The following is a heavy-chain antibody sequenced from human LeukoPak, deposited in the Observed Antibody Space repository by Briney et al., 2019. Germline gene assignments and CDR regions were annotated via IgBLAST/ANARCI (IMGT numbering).Heavy chain of an antibody. J-gene: IGHJ4*02. D-gene: IGHD2-2*02. CDR1: GFPFRNYG. V-gene: IGHV3-33*01. CDR3: ARAPYTTGRSFYFDY. CDR2: IWFDGSKT. Sequence: PGGSLRLSCAASGFPFRNYGMHWVRQAPGKGLEWVAIIWFDGSKTDYADSVKGRFTISRDNFNNTLYLQMNSLRAEDTALYFCARAPYTTGRSFYFDYWSQGTLVTVSS.